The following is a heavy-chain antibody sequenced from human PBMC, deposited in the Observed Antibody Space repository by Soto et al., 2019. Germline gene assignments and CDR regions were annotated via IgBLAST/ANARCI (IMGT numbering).Heavy chain of an antibody. CDR1: GGTFSSDF. CDR2: TTARFGSA. J-gene: IGHJ6*02. V-gene: IGHV1-69*06. D-gene: IGHD3-16*01. Sequence: SVKVSCKASGGTFSSDFISWVRQAPGQGLEWVGGTTARFGSANFAQKFQGRVTITADRFTSTVYMELSSLTSEDTATYYCARDQDSDNYVYAGSQEPYGMDVWGQGTTVTVSS. CDR3: ARDQDSDNYVYAGSQEPYGMDV.